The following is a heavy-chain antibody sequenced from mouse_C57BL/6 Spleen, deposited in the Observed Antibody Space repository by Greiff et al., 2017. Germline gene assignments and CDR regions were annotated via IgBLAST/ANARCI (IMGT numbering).Heavy chain of an antibody. V-gene: IGHV5-17*01. D-gene: IGHD2-4*01. CDR1: GFTFSDYG. CDR2: ISSGSSTI. J-gene: IGHJ4*01. CDR3: ARDYDAGGYAMDY. Sequence: EVQVVESGGGLVKPGGSLKLSCAASGFTFSDYGMHWVRQAPEKGLEWVAYISSGSSTIYYADTVKGRFTISRDNAKNTLFLQMNSLRSEDTAMYYCARDYDAGGYAMDYWGQGTSVTVSS.